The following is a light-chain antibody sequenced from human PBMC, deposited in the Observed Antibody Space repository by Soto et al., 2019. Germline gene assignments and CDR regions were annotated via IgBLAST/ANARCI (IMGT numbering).Light chain of an antibody. CDR3: QQYKHWPWT. V-gene: IGKV3-15*01. J-gene: IGKJ1*01. CDR2: GSS. Sequence: EIVMTQSPATLSVSPGDRATLSCRASKSIPSDLAWYKQNPGQAPRLLIEGSSPRATGIPARVSGSGSGTEVTLTISSLQSEDFAVYYCQQYKHWPWTFGQGTKVDIK. CDR1: KSIPSD.